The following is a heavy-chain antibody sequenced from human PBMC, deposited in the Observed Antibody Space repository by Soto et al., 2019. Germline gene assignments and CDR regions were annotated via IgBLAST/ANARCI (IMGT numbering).Heavy chain of an antibody. J-gene: IGHJ2*01. V-gene: IGHV4-4*07. CDR1: GASISSFN. Sequence: SETLSVTCSVYGASISSFNWNWVRQPAGKGPEWVGRLNIAGTINYNPSLKSRITMSMDTSKNQISLHLRSVTAADTAIYYCARDRGEYTSSWFWYFSHWGHGPRVPVST. CDR3: ARDRGEYTSSWFWYFSH. D-gene: IGHD6-13*01. CDR2: LNIAGTI.